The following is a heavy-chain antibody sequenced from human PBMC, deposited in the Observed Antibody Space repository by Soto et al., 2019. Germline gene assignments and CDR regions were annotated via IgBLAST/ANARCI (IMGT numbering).Heavy chain of an antibody. J-gene: IGHJ4*02. Sequence: EVQLLESGGDLGQPGGSQRLSCAASGFTFSAYAMSWVRQAPGKGLEWVSSITGSGDSTYYTDSVKGRLTISRDNSKNTLFLQMDSLRAEDTALYFCAKDQGDGYNRFDSWGQRTLVSVSS. D-gene: IGHD5-12*01. V-gene: IGHV3-23*01. CDR3: AKDQGDGYNRFDS. CDR2: ITGSGDST. CDR1: GFTFSAYA.